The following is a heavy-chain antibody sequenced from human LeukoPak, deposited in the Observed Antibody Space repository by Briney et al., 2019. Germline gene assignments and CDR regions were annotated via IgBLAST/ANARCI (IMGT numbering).Heavy chain of an antibody. D-gene: IGHD4/OR15-4a*01. Sequence: AGGSLRLSCEASGFRFSDYYMSWIRQAPGKGLEWVSVLYSGGATYYADSVKGRFTISRDNSKNIVFLQMNDLRTEDTAFYYCTRDSANYHFAYWGQGALVTVSS. CDR1: GFRFSDYY. CDR2: LYSGGAT. J-gene: IGHJ4*02. CDR3: TRDSANYHFAY. V-gene: IGHV3-66*01.